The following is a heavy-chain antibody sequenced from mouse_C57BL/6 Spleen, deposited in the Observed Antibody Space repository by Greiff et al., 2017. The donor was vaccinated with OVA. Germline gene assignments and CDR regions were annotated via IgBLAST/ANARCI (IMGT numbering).Heavy chain of an antibody. CDR1: GYTFTSYW. CDR2: INPSNGGT. J-gene: IGHJ2*01. Sequence: VQLQQPGTELVKPGASVKLSCKASGYTFTSYWMHWVKQRPGQGLEWIGNINPSNGGTNYNEKFKSKATLTVDKSSSTAYMQLSSLTSDNAAVYYSAGYDYDGDFDYWGQGTTLTVSS. D-gene: IGHD2-4*01. V-gene: IGHV1-53*01. CDR3: AGYDYDGDFDY.